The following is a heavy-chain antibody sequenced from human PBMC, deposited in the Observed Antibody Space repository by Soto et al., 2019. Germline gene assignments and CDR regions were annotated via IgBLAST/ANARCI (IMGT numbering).Heavy chain of an antibody. D-gene: IGHD3-22*01. CDR2: INHSGST. CDR1: GGSFSGYY. V-gene: IGHV4-34*01. J-gene: IGHJ4*02. Sequence: QVQLQQWGAGLLKPSETLSLTCAVYGGSFSGYYWSWIRQPPGKGLGWIGEINHSGSTNYNPSLKSRVTISVDTSKNQFSLKLSSVTAADTAVYYCARGPIVVVTRFDYWGQGTLVTVSS. CDR3: ARGPIVVVTRFDY.